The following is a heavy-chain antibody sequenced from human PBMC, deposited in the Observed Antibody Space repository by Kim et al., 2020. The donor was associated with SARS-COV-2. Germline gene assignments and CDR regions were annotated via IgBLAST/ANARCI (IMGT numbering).Heavy chain of an antibody. Sequence: GGSLRLSCAASGFTVSSNYMSWVRQAPGKGLEWVSDIYSGGSTYYADSVKGRFTISRDNSKNTLYLQMNSMRAEDTAVYYCAKDLMVRGVIIHDAFDIWGQGTMVTVSS. CDR2: IYSGGST. J-gene: IGHJ3*02. CDR3: AKDLMVRGVIIHDAFDI. CDR1: GFTVSSNY. V-gene: IGHV3-53*01. D-gene: IGHD3-10*01.